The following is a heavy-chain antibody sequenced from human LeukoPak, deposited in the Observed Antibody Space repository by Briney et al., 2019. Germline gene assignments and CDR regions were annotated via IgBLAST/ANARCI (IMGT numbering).Heavy chain of an antibody. CDR1: GGTFSSYA. CDR2: INPSGGST. J-gene: IGHJ4*02. CDR3: ARVLTVWGRYSLNY. V-gene: IGHV1-46*01. D-gene: IGHD3-16*01. Sequence: ASVKDSCKASGGTFSSYAISWVRQAPGQGLEWMGIINPSGGSTSYAQKFQGRVTMTRDMSTSTVYMELSSLRSEDTAVYYCARVLTVWGRYSLNYWGQGTLVTVSS.